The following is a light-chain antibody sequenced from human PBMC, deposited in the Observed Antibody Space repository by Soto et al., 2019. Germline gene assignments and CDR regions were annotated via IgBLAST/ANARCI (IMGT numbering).Light chain of an antibody. CDR3: QQSYNTPRT. CDR1: QSINNY. CDR2: AAS. V-gene: IGKV1-39*01. J-gene: IGKJ1*01. Sequence: DIQMTQSPSSLSASVGDRVTIACRASQSINNYLNWSQQKPGKAPKLLIYAASSLQSGVPSRFSGGGSGTFFALTISSLQTEDFASYYCQQSYNTPRTFGQGTKVHIK.